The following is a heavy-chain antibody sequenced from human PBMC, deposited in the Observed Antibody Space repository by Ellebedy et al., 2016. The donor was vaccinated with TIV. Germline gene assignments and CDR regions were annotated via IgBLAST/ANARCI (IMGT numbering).Heavy chain of an antibody. CDR1: GGSISSYY. CDR2: IYYSGST. V-gene: IGHV4-59*05. CDR3: ARWGLYYYDSSGWSI. Sequence: MPSETLSLTCTVSGGSISSYYWSWIRQPAGKGLEWIGSIYYSGSTYYNPSLKSRVTISVDTSKNQFSLKLSSVTAADTAVYYCARWGLYYYDSSGWSIWGQGTMVTVSS. J-gene: IGHJ3*02. D-gene: IGHD3-22*01.